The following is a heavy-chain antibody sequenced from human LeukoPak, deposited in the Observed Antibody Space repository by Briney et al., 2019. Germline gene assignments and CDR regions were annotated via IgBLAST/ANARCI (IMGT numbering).Heavy chain of an antibody. Sequence: ASVKVSCKASGYTFTGYYMHWVRQAPGQGLGWMGWINPNSGGTNYAQKFQGRVTMTRDTSISTAYMELSRLRSDDTAVYYCASDYDSSGYYYGYFDYWGQGTLVTVSS. CDR3: ASDYDSSGYYYGYFDY. D-gene: IGHD3-22*01. V-gene: IGHV1-2*02. CDR1: GYTFTGYY. CDR2: INPNSGGT. J-gene: IGHJ4*02.